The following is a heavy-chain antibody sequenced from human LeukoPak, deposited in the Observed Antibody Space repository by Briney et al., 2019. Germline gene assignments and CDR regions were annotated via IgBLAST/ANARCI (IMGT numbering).Heavy chain of an antibody. CDR1: GGSFSGYY. CDR2: IYHSGST. J-gene: IGHJ4*02. D-gene: IGHD5-18*01. Sequence: KPSETLSLTCAVYGGSFSGYYWSWIRQPPGKGLEWIGYIYHSGSTYYNPSLKSRVTISVDRSKNQFSLKLSSVTAADTAVYYCARVDTAMVTVDYWGQGTLVTVSS. V-gene: IGHV4-30-2*01. CDR3: ARVDTAMVTVDY.